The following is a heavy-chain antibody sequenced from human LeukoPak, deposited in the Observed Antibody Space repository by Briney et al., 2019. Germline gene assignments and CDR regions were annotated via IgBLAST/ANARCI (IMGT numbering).Heavy chain of an antibody. V-gene: IGHV4-39*01. J-gene: IGHJ4*02. CDR1: GGSVTSSSYY. CDR3: ARSDLYYFDY. CDR2: IYYRGRT. Sequence: SETLSLTCTVSGGSVTSSSYYWGWIRQPPGKGLEWIGSIYYRGRTYYNPSLKSRVTISVDTSKNQFSLKLNSVAAADTAVYYCARSDLYYFDYWGQGTLVTVSS.